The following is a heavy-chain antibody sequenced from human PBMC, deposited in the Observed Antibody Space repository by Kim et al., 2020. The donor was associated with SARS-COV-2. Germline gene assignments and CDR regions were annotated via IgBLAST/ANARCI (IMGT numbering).Heavy chain of an antibody. CDR1: GDSVSSNSAA. V-gene: IGHV6-1*01. CDR2: KYYRSKWYN. J-gene: IGHJ3*02. Sequence: SQTLSLTCAISGDSVSSNSAAWNWIRQSPSRGLEWLGRKYYRSKWYNEYAVSVKSRITINPDTSKNHFSLQLNSVTPEDTAVYYCARDVRAVAGTIDIWGQGTMVTVSS. CDR3: ARDVRAVAGTIDI. D-gene: IGHD6-19*01.